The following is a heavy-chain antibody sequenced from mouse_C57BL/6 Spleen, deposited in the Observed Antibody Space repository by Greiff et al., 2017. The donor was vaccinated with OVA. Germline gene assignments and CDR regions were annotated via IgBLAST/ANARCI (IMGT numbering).Heavy chain of an antibody. Sequence: EVKLQESGPELVKPGASVKMSCKASGYTFTDYNMHWVKQSHGKSLEWIGYINPNNGGTSYNQKFKGKATLTVNKSSSTAYMELRSLTSEDSAVYYCASEFSYGSSYDWYFDVWGTGTTVTVSS. D-gene: IGHD1-1*01. CDR1: GYTFTDYN. CDR3: ASEFSYGSSYDWYFDV. CDR2: INPNNGGT. J-gene: IGHJ1*03. V-gene: IGHV1-22*01.